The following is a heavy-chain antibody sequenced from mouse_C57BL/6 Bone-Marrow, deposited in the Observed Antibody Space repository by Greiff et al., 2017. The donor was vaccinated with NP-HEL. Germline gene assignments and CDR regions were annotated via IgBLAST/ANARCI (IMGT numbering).Heavy chain of an antibody. CDR3: ARSGYYFWYFDV. CDR2: IYPGDGDT. V-gene: IGHV1-82*01. CDR1: GYAFSSSW. D-gene: IGHD2-3*01. J-gene: IGHJ1*03. Sequence: VQLQQSGPELVKPGASVKISCKASGYAFSSSWMNWVKQRPGKGLEWIGRIYPGDGDTNYNGKFKGKATLTADKSSSTAYMQLSSLTSEDSAVYFCARSGYYFWYFDVWGTGTTVTVSS.